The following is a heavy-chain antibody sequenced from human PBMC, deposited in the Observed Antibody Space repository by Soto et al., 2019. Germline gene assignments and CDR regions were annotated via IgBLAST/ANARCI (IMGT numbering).Heavy chain of an antibody. Sequence: QVQLQESGPGLVKPSETLSLTCTVSGGSVSSGSYYWSWIRQPPGNGLEWIGYIYYSGSTNYNPSLKSRXXIXLXXSKNQFSLRLSSVTAADTAVYYCAQSVTGDGHFDLWGRGTLVTVSS. V-gene: IGHV4-61*01. CDR1: GGSVSSGSYY. J-gene: IGHJ2*01. CDR2: IYYSGST. CDR3: AQSVTGDGHFDL. D-gene: IGHD7-27*01.